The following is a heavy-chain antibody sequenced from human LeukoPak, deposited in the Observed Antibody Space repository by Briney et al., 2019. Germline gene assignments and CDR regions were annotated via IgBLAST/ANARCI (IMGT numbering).Heavy chain of an antibody. CDR1: GFTLSNYW. V-gene: IGHV3-7*01. J-gene: IGHJ4*02. Sequence: GGSLRLSCEGFGFTLSNYWMTWVRQAPGKGLEWVANIEEDGSVKLYVDSVRGRFTISRDNAENSLYLQMNSLRAEDTAVYYCAREADGDYDYWGQGTLVTVSS. CDR3: AREADGDYDY. CDR2: IEEDGSVK. D-gene: IGHD4-17*01.